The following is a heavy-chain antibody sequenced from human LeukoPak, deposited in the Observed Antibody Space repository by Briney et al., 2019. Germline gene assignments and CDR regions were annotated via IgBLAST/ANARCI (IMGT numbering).Heavy chain of an antibody. J-gene: IGHJ3*02. CDR3: ARTYYDSSDIYAFDI. CDR1: GGSISSSSYY. CDR2: THYSGNT. Sequence: SETLSLTCTVSGGSISSSSYYWGWIRQPPGKGLEWIGSTHYSGNTYYNPSLKSRVTISVDTSKNQFSLKLSSVTAADTAVYYCARTYYDSSDIYAFDIWGQGTMVTVSS. V-gene: IGHV4-39*01. D-gene: IGHD3-22*01.